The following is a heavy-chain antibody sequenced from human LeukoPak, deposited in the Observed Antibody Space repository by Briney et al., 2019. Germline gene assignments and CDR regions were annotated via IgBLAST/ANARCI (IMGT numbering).Heavy chain of an antibody. D-gene: IGHD2-8*01. CDR2: IHGDGRTT. Sequence: GGSLRLTCAASGFTFSSYWIHWVRQVPGKGLVWVSRIHGDGRTTTYADSVKGRFTISRDNAKNTLYLQMNSLRAEDTAVYYCARDNGENYHTAFDYWGQGTLVTVSS. V-gene: IGHV3-74*01. J-gene: IGHJ4*02. CDR3: ARDNGENYHTAFDY. CDR1: GFTFSSYW.